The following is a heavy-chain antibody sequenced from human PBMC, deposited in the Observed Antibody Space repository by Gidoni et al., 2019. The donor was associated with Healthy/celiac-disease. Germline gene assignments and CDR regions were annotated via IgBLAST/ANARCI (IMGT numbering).Heavy chain of an antibody. CDR1: GFTFDDYS. Sequence: EVQLVESGGGLVQPGRSLRLSCAASGFTFDDYSRHWVRQAPGKGLVGVSGISWNSGSIGYADSGKGRFTISRDNAKNSLYLQMNSLRAEDTALYYCAKVGSWYYFDYWGQGTLVTVSS. V-gene: IGHV3-9*01. J-gene: IGHJ4*02. D-gene: IGHD6-13*01. CDR2: ISWNSGSI. CDR3: AKVGSWYYFDY.